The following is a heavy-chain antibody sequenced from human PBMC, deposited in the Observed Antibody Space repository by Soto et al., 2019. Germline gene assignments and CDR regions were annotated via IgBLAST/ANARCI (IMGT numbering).Heavy chain of an antibody. Sequence: QVQLVQSGAEVRMPGSSVKVSCKASGGTFSSYAITWVRQAPGQGLEWMGGIIPIIGTAEYAQKFQGRVTVSADESTSTAYIELSSLRSEDTAVYYCARVRHCSGGSCSYYYGMDVWGQGTTVTVSS. J-gene: IGHJ6*02. V-gene: IGHV1-69*12. CDR1: GGTFSSYA. D-gene: IGHD2-15*01. CDR3: ARVRHCSGGSCSYYYGMDV. CDR2: IIPIIGTA.